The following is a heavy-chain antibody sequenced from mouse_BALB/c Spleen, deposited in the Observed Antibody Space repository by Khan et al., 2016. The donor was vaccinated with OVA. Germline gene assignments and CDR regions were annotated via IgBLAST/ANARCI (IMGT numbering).Heavy chain of an antibody. Sequence: EVQLVESGGDLVKPGGSLKLSCAASGFTFSSYGMSWVRQTPDKRLEWVATISSGGHYTYFPDRVRGRFTISTDNAKNTLYLQLSSLNSEDTAMYCGARTITTGKGDYYAMDYWGQGTSVTVSA. CDR2: ISSGGHYT. CDR1: GFTFSSYG. J-gene: IGHJ4*01. CDR3: ARTITTGKGDYYAMDY. D-gene: IGHD1-1*01. V-gene: IGHV5-6*01.